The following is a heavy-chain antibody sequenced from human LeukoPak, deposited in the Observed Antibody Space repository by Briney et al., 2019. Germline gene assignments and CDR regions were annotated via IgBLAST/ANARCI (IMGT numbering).Heavy chain of an antibody. CDR2: ISYDGSKR. CDR1: GFSFSSYA. D-gene: IGHD4-17*01. Sequence: QTGGSLRLSCAASGFSFSSYAMHWVRQAPGKGLDWVTVISYDGSKRYYADSVKGRFTISRDNSKNTLYLQMNSLRAEDTAVYYCARDSTTTTTVTTWLRYGLGYFDLWGRGTLVTVSS. V-gene: IGHV3-30*04. CDR3: ARDSTTTTTVTTWLRYGLGYFDL. J-gene: IGHJ2*01.